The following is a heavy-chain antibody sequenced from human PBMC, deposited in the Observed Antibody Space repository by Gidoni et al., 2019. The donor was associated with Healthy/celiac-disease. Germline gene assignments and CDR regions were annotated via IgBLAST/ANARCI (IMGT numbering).Heavy chain of an antibody. J-gene: IGHJ4*02. CDR1: GFTFGDYI. D-gene: IGHD6-6*01. CDR3: AKDFGSISGAARHTNKVLGDY. V-gene: IGHV3-43*01. CDR2: MSWDGCST. Sequence: EVQLVESGGVVLQPGGSLRLTCAASGFTFGDYIMHWVRQAPGKVLEWVSLMSWDGCSTYYADSVKGRFTISRDNSKNSLYLQMNSLRTEDTALYYCAKDFGSISGAARHTNKVLGDYWGQGTLVTVSS.